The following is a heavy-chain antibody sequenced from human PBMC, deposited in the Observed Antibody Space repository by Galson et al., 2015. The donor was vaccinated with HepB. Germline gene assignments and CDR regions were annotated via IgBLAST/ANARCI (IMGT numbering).Heavy chain of an antibody. CDR1: GGTFSSYA. V-gene: IGHV1-69*04. Sequence: SVKVSCKASGGTFSSYAISWVRQAPGQGLEWMGRIIPILGIANYAQKFQGRVTITADKSTSTAYMELSSLRSEDTAVYYCARSSPWELPYFDYWGQGTLVTVSS. CDR3: ARSSPWELPYFDY. CDR2: IIPILGIA. J-gene: IGHJ4*02. D-gene: IGHD1-26*01.